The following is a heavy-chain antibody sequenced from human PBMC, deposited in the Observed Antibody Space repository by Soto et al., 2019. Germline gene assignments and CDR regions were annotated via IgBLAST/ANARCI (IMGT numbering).Heavy chain of an antibody. J-gene: IGHJ6*02. CDR3: ARDEVGAMDV. CDR2: IWYDGSNK. CDR1: GFTFSSYG. V-gene: IGHV3-33*01. Sequence: QVQLVESGGGVVQPGRSLRLSCAASGFTFSSYGMHWVRQAPGKGLEWVAVIWYDGSNKYYADSVKGRFTISRDNSKNTLYLQMNSLRAEDTAVYYCARDEVGAMDVWGQGTTVNVSS. D-gene: IGHD3-16*01.